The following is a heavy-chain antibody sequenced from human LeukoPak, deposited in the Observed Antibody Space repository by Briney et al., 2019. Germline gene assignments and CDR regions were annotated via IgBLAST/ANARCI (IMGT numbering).Heavy chain of an antibody. Sequence: ASVKVSCKASGYTFINYAISWVRQAPRQGLEWMGWIGTYNGNTKYAQEFQGRVTMTTDTSTSTGYMELRNLRSDDTAVYFCVREWDHTRMTFDIWGQGTMVTVSS. V-gene: IGHV1-18*01. CDR3: VREWDHTRMTFDI. J-gene: IGHJ3*02. CDR2: IGTYNGNT. D-gene: IGHD1-26*01. CDR1: GYTFINYA.